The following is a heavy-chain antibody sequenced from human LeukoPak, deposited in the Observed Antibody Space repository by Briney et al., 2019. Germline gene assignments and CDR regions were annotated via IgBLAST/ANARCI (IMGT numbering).Heavy chain of an antibody. CDR3: VREETYFFASGSFQGYYFDH. Sequence: PGRSLRLSCAAPGVTFSNYAMHWVRQSPGKGLEWVTDISNDGTDKHHADSVKGRFTVSRDNSNHTVYLEMDRLRVEDTGIYYCVREETYFFASGSFQGYYFDHWGQGTLVTVSS. J-gene: IGHJ4*02. CDR1: GVTFSNYA. V-gene: IGHV3-30*03. D-gene: IGHD3-10*01. CDR2: ISNDGTDK.